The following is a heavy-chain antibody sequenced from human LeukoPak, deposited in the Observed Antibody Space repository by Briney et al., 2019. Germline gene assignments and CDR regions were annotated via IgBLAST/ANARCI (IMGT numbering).Heavy chain of an antibody. CDR1: GFTFSSYS. CDR2: ISSSSSYI. V-gene: IGHV3-21*01. D-gene: IGHD5-18*01. CDR3: ARLDTAMVYYDY. Sequence: GGSLRLSCAASGFTFSSYSMNWVRQAPGKGLEWVSSISSSSSYIYYADSVKGRFTISRDNAKNSLYLQMNSLRAEDTAVYYCARLDTAMVYYDYWGQGTLVTVSS. J-gene: IGHJ4*02.